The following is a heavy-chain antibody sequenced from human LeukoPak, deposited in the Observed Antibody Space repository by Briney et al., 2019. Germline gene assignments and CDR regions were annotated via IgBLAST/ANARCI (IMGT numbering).Heavy chain of an antibody. Sequence: GGSLRLSCVAPGFSFSNHGMHWVRQAPGKGLEWVSVIARDGGAKFYADSVKGRFTLSRDNSKNMFFLQMNFLTVEDTAIYYCAREATWGQWYFDHWGQGTPVTVSS. D-gene: IGHD6-19*01. V-gene: IGHV3-30*03. CDR2: IARDGGAK. J-gene: IGHJ4*02. CDR3: AREATWGQWYFDH. CDR1: GFSFSNHG.